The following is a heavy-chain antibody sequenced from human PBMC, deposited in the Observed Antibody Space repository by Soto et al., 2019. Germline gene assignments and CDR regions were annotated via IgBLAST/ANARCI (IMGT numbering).Heavy chain of an antibody. D-gene: IGHD5-12*01. J-gene: IGHJ3*02. CDR2: ISSISTYI. CDR1: GFTFSNYS. Sequence: EVQLVESGGGLVKPGGSLRLSCAASGFTFSNYSMNWVRQAPGRGLEWVSFISSISTYIYYADSLKGRFTIARDNAKNSLFLQMSSLRAEDTAVYYCARSALTTTDYAFDIWGQGTMVTVSS. CDR3: ARSALTTTDYAFDI. V-gene: IGHV3-21*06.